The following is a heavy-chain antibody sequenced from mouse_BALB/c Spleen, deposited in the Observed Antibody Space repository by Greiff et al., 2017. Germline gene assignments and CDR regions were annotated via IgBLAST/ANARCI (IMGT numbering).Heavy chain of an antibody. V-gene: IGHV14-3*02. J-gene: IGHJ4*01. CDR1: GFNIKDTY. CDR3: ARYYDGYAMDY. Sequence: EVQLQQSGAELVKPGASVKLSCTASGFNIKDTYMHWVKQRPEQGLEWIGRIDPANGNTKYDPKFQGKATITADTSSNTAYLQLSSLTSEDTAVYYCARYYDGYAMDYWGQGTSVTVSS. D-gene: IGHD1-1*01. CDR2: IDPANGNT.